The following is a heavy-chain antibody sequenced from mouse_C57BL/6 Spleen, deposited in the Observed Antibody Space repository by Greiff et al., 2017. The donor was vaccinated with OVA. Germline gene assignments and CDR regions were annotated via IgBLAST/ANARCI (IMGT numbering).Heavy chain of an antibody. Sequence: QVQLQQSGAELVKPGASVKMSCKASGYTFTSYWITWVKQRPGQGLEWIGDIYPGSGSTNYNEKFKSKATLTVDTSSSTAYMQLSSLTSEDSAVYYCARERLPYYYAMDYWGQGTSVTVSS. CDR1: GYTFTSYW. D-gene: IGHD2-4*01. CDR2: IYPGSGST. CDR3: ARERLPYYYAMDY. V-gene: IGHV1-55*01. J-gene: IGHJ4*01.